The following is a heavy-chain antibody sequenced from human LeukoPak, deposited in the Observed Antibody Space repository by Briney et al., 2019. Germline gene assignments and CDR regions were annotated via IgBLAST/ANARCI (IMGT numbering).Heavy chain of an antibody. V-gene: IGHV3-30*02. D-gene: IGHD2-2*01. Sequence: GGSLRLSCAASGFTFSSYGMHWVRQAPGKGLEWVAFIRYDGSNKYYADSVKGRFTISRDNSKNTLYLQMNSLGAEDTAVYYCAKDRSSTSYYYYYYYMDVWGKGTTVTVSS. J-gene: IGHJ6*03. CDR3: AKDRSSTSYYYYYYYMDV. CDR1: GFTFSSYG. CDR2: IRYDGSNK.